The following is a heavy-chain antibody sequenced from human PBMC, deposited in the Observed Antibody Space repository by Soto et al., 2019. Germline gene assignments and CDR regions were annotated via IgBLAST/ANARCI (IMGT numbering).Heavy chain of an antibody. J-gene: IGHJ6*02. V-gene: IGHV1-69*13. CDR1: GGTFRSNA. CDR3: ARSRAAAPPRVGMDV. Sequence: GASVKVSCKASGGTFRSNAISWVRQAPGQGLEWMGGIIPIFGRRNYAQKFQGRVTITADESTSIVFMEMSSLRFEDTAVYYCARSRAAAPPRVGMDVWGQGTTVTVSS. D-gene: IGHD6-13*01. CDR2: IIPIFGRR.